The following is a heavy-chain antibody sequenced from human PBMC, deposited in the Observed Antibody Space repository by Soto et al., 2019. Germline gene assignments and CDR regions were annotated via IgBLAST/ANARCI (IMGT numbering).Heavy chain of an antibody. CDR2: IYPGDATT. CDR1: GYRFSSFW. J-gene: IGHJ3*02. Sequence: GESLKISCKISGYRFSSFWIAWVRQKPGKGLEWMGIIYPGDATTRYSPSFQGQVTISADKSISTAYLQWSSLKASDTAMYYCARHGKILWFGELYRDAFDIWGQGTMVTVSS. D-gene: IGHD3-10*01. V-gene: IGHV5-51*01. CDR3: ARHGKILWFGELYRDAFDI.